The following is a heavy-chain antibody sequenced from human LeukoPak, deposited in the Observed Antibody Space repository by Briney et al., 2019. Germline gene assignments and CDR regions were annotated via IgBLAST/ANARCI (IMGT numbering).Heavy chain of an antibody. Sequence: ASVKVSCKGSVYTFTSYAMHWVRQAPGQRLEWMGWINAGNGNTKYSQEFQGRVTITRDTSASTAYMELSSLRSEDMAVYYCARGRIVGATRSYYFDYWGQGTLVTVSS. CDR3: ARGRIVGATRSYYFDY. CDR2: INAGNGNT. J-gene: IGHJ4*02. V-gene: IGHV1-3*03. CDR1: VYTFTSYA. D-gene: IGHD1-26*01.